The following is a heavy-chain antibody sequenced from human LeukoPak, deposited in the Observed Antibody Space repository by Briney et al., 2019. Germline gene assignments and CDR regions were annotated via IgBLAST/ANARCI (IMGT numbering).Heavy chain of an antibody. CDR1: GGSFSSGGYY. D-gene: IGHD2-15*01. CDR3: ALGYCGGGSCYAREYFQH. J-gene: IGHJ1*01. Sequence: SQTLSLTCTVSGGSFSSGGYYWTWIRQHPGKGLEWIGYIYYSGSTYYNPSLKSRVTISVDTSKNQFSLRLSSVTAADTAVYYCALGYCGGGSCYAREYFQHWGQGTLVTVSS. CDR2: IYYSGST. V-gene: IGHV4-31*03.